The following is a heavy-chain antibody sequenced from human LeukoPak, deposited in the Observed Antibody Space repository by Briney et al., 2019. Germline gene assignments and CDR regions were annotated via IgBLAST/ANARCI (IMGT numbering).Heavy chain of an antibody. CDR2: IYSSIGT. CDR1: GFTFSDYY. V-gene: IGHV3-53*01. CDR3: AKDDGLTGIDY. D-gene: IGHD7-27*01. J-gene: IGHJ4*02. Sequence: PGGSLRLSCVASGFTFSDYYMSWVRQAPGKGLEWVSVIYSSIGTDYADSVKGRFTISRDNSKNTVYLQMNSLRAEDTAVYYCAKDDGLTGIDYWGQGTLVTVSS.